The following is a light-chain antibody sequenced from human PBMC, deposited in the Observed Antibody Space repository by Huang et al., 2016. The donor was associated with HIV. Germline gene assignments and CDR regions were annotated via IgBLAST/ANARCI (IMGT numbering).Light chain of an antibody. CDR3: QQYNNWPPIT. Sequence: DIVMTQSPATLSVSPGERATLSCRASQSVSSNLAWYQQKPGQAPSLLIFGASTRATGIPARFSGSWSGTEFTLIISSLQSEDFAVYYCQQYNNWPPITFGQGTRLEIK. CDR2: GAS. CDR1: QSVSSN. J-gene: IGKJ5*01. V-gene: IGKV3-15*01.